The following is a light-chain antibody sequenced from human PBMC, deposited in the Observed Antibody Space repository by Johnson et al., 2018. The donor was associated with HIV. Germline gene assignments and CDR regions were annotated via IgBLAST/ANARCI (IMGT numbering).Light chain of an antibody. CDR1: SSNIGNNY. Sequence: QSVLTQPPSVSAAPGQKVTISCSGSSSNIGNNYVSWYQQLPRTAPKLLIYDNNKRPSGTPDRFSGSQSGTSATLGITGLQTGDQADYYCGTWDNSLCTGGVFGAGTKVIVL. J-gene: IGLJ1*01. CDR3: GTWDNSLCTGGV. CDR2: DNN. V-gene: IGLV1-51*01.